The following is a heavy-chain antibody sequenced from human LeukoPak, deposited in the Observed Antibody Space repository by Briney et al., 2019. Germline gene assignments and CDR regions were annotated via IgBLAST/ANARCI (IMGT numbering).Heavy chain of an antibody. CDR2: ISGSGGST. V-gene: IGHV3-23*01. Sequence: QSGGSLRLSCAASGFTFSSYAMSWVRQAPGKGLEWVSAISGSGGSTYYADSVKGRFTISRDNSKNTLYLQMNSLRAEDTAVYYCAKFSGPAPLYNWFDPWGQGTLVTVSS. CDR3: AKFSGPAPLYNWFDP. J-gene: IGHJ5*02. CDR1: GFTFSSYA.